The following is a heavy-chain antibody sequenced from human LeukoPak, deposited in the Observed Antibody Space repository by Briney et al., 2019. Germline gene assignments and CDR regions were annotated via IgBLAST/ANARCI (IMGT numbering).Heavy chain of an antibody. CDR1: GGSISSGSYY. V-gene: IGHV4-61*02. Sequence: PSETLSLTCTVSGGSISSGSYYWSWIRQPAGKGLEWIGRIYTSGSTNYNPSLKSRVIISVDTSKNQFSLKLSSVTAADTAVYYCARGQDMEDAFDIWGQGTMVTVSS. D-gene: IGHD2-15*01. J-gene: IGHJ3*02. CDR3: ARGQDMEDAFDI. CDR2: IYTSGST.